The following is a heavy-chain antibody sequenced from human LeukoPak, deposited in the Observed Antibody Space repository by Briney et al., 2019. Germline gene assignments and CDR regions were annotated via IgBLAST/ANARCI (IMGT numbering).Heavy chain of an antibody. V-gene: IGHV3-21*04. Sequence: GGSLRLSCAASGFTFSSYGMHWVRQAPGKGLEWVSSISSSSSYIYYADSVKGRFTISRDNAKNSLYLQMNSLRAEDTAVYYCARVKVQLAQTTGNAFDIWGQGTMVTVSS. CDR1: GFTFSSYG. CDR3: ARVKVQLAQTTGNAFDI. J-gene: IGHJ3*02. D-gene: IGHD5-18*01. CDR2: ISSSSSYI.